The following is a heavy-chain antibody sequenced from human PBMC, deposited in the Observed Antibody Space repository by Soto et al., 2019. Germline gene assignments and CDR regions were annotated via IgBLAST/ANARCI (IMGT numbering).Heavy chain of an antibody. D-gene: IGHD2-2*01. V-gene: IGHV3-23*01. CDR1: GFTFSSYA. CDR3: AKIVVTAAIRSRGDS. Sequence: EVQLLESGGGLVQPGGSLRLSCAASGFTFSSYAMSWVRQAPGKGLEWVSAISGSGGSTYYADSVKGRFTISRDKSKNTMYLQMNSLRAEDTGVYYCAKIVVTAAIRSRGDSWGQGTLVTVSS. J-gene: IGHJ4*02. CDR2: ISGSGGST.